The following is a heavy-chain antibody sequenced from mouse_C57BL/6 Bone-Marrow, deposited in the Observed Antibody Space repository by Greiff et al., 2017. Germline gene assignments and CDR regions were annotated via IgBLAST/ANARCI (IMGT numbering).Heavy chain of an antibody. Sequence: VQLQQSGPELVKPGASVKISCKASGYTFTDYYMNWVKQSHGKSLEWIGDINPNNGGTSYNQKFKGKATLTVDKSSSTAYMELRSLTSEDSAVYYCARTVLYGSSYWWYFDVWGKGTTVTVSS. CDR1: GYTFTDYY. D-gene: IGHD1-1*01. J-gene: IGHJ1*03. CDR2: INPNNGGT. V-gene: IGHV1-26*01. CDR3: ARTVLYGSSYWWYFDV.